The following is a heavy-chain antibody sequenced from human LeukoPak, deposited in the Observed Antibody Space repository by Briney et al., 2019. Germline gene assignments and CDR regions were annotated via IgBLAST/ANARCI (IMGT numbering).Heavy chain of an antibody. J-gene: IGHJ4*02. D-gene: IGHD1-26*01. V-gene: IGHV3-74*01. CDR1: GFTFNNAW. Sequence: PGGSLRLSCAASGFTFNNAWMHWVRQAPGKGLVWVSRIDKDGSSTFYADSVKGRFTISRDNAKNTLYLQMNSLRAEDTAVYYCARDEVGVGATHDYWGQGTLVTVSS. CDR2: IDKDGSST. CDR3: ARDEVGVGATHDY.